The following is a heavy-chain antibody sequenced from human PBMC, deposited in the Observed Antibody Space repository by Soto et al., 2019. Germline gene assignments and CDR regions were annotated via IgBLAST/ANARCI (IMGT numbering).Heavy chain of an antibody. CDR1: GFSLSSTGVG. CDR3: AHRSSGYKFDY. Sequence: QITLKESGPTLVKPTQTLTLTCTFSGFSLSSTGVGVGWIRQPPGKALEWLALIYWDDDKRYSPSLKTRLTITKDTSKNQVVLTMTNMDPVDTATYDCAHRSSGYKFDYWGQGTLVTVSS. J-gene: IGHJ4*02. D-gene: IGHD1-1*01. CDR2: IYWDDDK. V-gene: IGHV2-5*02.